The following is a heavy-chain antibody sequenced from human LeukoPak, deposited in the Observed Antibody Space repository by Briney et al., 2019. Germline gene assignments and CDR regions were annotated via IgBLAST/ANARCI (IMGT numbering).Heavy chain of an antibody. V-gene: IGHV3-30-3*01. J-gene: IGHJ4*02. CDR3: ARGPFDFWSGDPLDY. D-gene: IGHD3-3*01. CDR2: ISYTGDNK. CDR1: GFTFSAYA. Sequence: PGRSLRLSCAASGFTFSAYAMHWVRQGPGKGLAWVTVISYTGDNKYYADSVRGRFTISRDNSNSMLYLQMNSLRVEDTAVYYCARGPFDFWSGDPLDYWGQGTLVTVSS.